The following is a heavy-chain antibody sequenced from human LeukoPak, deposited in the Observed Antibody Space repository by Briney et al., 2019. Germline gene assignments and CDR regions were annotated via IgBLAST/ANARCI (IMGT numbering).Heavy chain of an antibody. Sequence: SGGSLRLSCAASGFTFRSYAMSWVRQAPGKGLEWVSAITTSGGSTYYADSVRGRFTISRDNSKNTLYLQMNSLRAEDTALYCCTKAGGSGWYEGYWGQGTLVTVSS. CDR3: TKAGGSGWYEGY. D-gene: IGHD6-19*01. CDR1: GFTFRSYA. V-gene: IGHV3-23*01. J-gene: IGHJ4*02. CDR2: ITTSGGST.